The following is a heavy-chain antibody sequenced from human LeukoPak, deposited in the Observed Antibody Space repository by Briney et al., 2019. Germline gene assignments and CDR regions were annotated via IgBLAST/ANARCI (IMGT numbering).Heavy chain of an antibody. CDR3: ARDFTIFGPQTYFRSHTFDY. V-gene: IGHV3-11*01. CDR2: ISSSGSTI. Sequence: PGGSLRLSCAASGFTFSDYYMSWLRQAPAKGLEWVSYISSSGSTIYYADSVKGRFTISRDNAKNSLYLQMNSLRAEDTAVYYCARDFTIFGPQTYFRSHTFDYWGQGTLVTVSS. J-gene: IGHJ4*02. CDR1: GFTFSDYY. D-gene: IGHD3-3*01.